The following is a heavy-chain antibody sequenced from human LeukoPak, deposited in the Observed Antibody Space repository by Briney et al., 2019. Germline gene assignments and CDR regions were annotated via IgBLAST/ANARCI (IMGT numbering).Heavy chain of an antibody. J-gene: IGHJ4*02. V-gene: IGHV3-23*01. CDR3: AKGGSSWYISLTGTFLPDY. CDR1: GFTFSSYA. CDR2: ISGSGGST. D-gene: IGHD6-13*01. Sequence: GGSLRLSCAASGFTFSSYAMSWVRQAPGKGLEWVSAISGSGGSTYYADSVKDRFTISRDNSKNTLYLQMNSLRAEDTAVYYCAKGGSSWYISLTGTFLPDYWGQGTLVTVSS.